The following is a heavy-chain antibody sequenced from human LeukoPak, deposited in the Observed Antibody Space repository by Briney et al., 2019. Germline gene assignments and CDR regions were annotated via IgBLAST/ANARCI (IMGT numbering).Heavy chain of an antibody. CDR1: GFTFSSYC. CDR3: ARAYYYGSGGDYGMDV. V-gene: IGHV3-21*01. Sequence: GGSLRLSCAASGFTFSSYCMNWVRQAPGKGLEWVSSISSSSSYIYYADSVKGRFTISRDNAKNSLYLQMNSLRAEDTAVYYCARAYYYGSGGDYGMDVWGQGTTVTVSS. CDR2: ISSSSSYI. D-gene: IGHD3-10*01. J-gene: IGHJ6*02.